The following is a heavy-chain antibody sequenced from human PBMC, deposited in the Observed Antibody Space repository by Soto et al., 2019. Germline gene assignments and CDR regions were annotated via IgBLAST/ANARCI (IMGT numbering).Heavy chain of an antibody. CDR2: VSAYNGNT. D-gene: IGHD1-7*01. CDR1: GYTFSNDA. J-gene: IGHJ4*02. CDR3: ARASRYYWNYMMY. Sequence: QVQLVQSGAEVKKPGASVKVSCKASGYTFSNDAITWVRQAPGQGLEWMGWVSAYNGNTNYAQKLKGRVTMTTDTSTSTAYMEIRSLRYDDTAAYFCARASRYYWNYMMYWGQGTLVTVSS. V-gene: IGHV1-18*01.